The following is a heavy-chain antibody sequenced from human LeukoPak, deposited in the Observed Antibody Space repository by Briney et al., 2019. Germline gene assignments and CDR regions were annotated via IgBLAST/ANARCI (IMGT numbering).Heavy chain of an antibody. D-gene: IGHD6-13*01. CDR1: GGSISSSSYY. CDR2: IYYSGST. Sequence: SETLSLTCTVSGGSISSSSYYWGWIRQPPGKGLEWIGSIYYSGSTYYNPSLKGRVTISVDTSKNQFSLKLSSVTAADTAVYYCAGGGYSSSWYQWFDPWGQGTLVTVSS. V-gene: IGHV4-39*07. CDR3: AGGGYSSSWYQWFDP. J-gene: IGHJ5*02.